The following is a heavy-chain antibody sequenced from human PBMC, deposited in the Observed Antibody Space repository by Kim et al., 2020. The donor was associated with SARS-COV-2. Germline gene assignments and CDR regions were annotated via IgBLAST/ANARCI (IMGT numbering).Heavy chain of an antibody. CDR2: ISSSKNTI. Sequence: GGSLRLSCAASGFTFSSYSMNWVRQAPGKGLECVSHISSSKNTIYYADSVKGRFTISRDNTKNSLYLQMNSLRAEDTAVYYCARGSGYRGFDVWGQGTMVTVSS. D-gene: IGHD3-3*01. V-gene: IGHV3-48*04. CDR3: ARGSGYRGFDV. CDR1: GFTFSSYS. J-gene: IGHJ3*01.